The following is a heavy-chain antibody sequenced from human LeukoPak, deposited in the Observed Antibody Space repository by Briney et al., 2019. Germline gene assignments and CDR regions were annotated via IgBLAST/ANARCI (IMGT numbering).Heavy chain of an antibody. D-gene: IGHD1-26*01. V-gene: IGHV3-30*18. CDR2: ISYDGSNK. CDR1: GFTFSSYG. Sequence: GGSLRLSCAASGFTFSSYGMHWVRQAPGKRLEWVAVISYDGSNKYYADSVKGRFTISRDNSKNTLYLQMNSLRAEDTAVYYCAKDRAVGAALDYWGQGTLVTVSS. CDR3: AKDRAVGAALDY. J-gene: IGHJ4*02.